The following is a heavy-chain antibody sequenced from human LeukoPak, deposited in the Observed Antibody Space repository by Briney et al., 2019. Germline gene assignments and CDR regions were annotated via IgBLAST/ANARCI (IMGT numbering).Heavy chain of an antibody. Sequence: ASVKVSCKASGGTFSSYGISWVRQAPGQGLEWMGGVVPIFGTANYAQKFQGRVTITADKSTSTAYMELSSLRSEDTAVYYCARSLPRDTISSWYFDLWGRGTLVTVSS. CDR2: VVPIFGTA. D-gene: IGHD5-24*01. J-gene: IGHJ2*01. V-gene: IGHV1-69*06. CDR3: ARSLPRDTISSWYFDL. CDR1: GGTFSSYG.